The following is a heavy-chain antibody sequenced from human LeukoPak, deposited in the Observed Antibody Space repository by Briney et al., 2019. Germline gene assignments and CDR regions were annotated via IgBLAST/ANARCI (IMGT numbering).Heavy chain of an antibody. CDR2: ISGSGGTT. V-gene: IGHV3-23*01. D-gene: IGHD3-22*01. Sequence: GGSLRLSCATSALTFSSYAMSWVRQAPGKGLEWVSTISGSGGTTYYADSVKGRVTISRDNSKNTLYLQIKSLRAEDTAVYYCARGGSSGFYAHFDSWGQGTLVTVSS. CDR1: ALTFSSYA. CDR3: ARGGSSGFYAHFDS. J-gene: IGHJ4*02.